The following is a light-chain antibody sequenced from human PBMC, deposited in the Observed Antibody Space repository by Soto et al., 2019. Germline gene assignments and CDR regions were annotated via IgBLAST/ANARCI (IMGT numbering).Light chain of an antibody. CDR2: DVS. CDR3: FSYAGSYTWV. V-gene: IGLV2-11*01. J-gene: IGLJ3*02. Sequence: QSALTQPRSESGSPGQSVTISCTGTSSDVGDYNYVSWYEQRPGKAPKVMSYDVSRRPSGVPDRFAGSKSGNTASLNISGLQAEDEAEYYCFSYAGSYTWVFGGGTKLTVL. CDR1: SSDVGDYNY.